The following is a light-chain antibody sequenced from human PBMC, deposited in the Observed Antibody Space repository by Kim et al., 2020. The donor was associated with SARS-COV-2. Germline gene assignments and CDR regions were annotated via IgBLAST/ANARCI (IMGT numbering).Light chain of an antibody. CDR2: EDN. CDR1: SGSIASNY. V-gene: IGLV6-57*01. J-gene: IGLJ3*02. CDR3: QSYDSRV. Sequence: PGKTVTISCTRSSGSIASNYVQWYQQRPGSSPTTVIYEDNQRPSGVPDRFSGSIDSSSNSASLTISGLKTEDEADYYCQSYDSRVFGGGTQLTVL.